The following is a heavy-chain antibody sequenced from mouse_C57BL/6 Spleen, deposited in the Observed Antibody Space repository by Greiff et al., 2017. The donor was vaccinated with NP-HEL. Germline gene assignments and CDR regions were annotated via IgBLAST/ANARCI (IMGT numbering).Heavy chain of an antibody. CDR3: ARSVTTVVDAMYY. CDR1: GYTFTSYW. D-gene: IGHD1-1*01. Sequence: QVQLQQPGAELVMPGASVKLSCKASGYTFTSYWMHWVKQRPGQGLEWIGEIDPSDSYTNYNQKFKGKSTLTVDKSSSTAYMQLSSLTSEDSAVYYCARSVTTVVDAMYYWGQGPSVTVSS. J-gene: IGHJ4*01. CDR2: IDPSDSYT. V-gene: IGHV1-69*01.